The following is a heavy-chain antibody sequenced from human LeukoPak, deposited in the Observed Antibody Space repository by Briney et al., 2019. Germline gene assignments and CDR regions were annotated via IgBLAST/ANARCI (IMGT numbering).Heavy chain of an antibody. V-gene: IGHV3-74*01. Sequence: PGGSLRLSCAASGFTFTTYWVHWFRQAPGKGLMWVSRITPDGTTTNHADFVKGRFTISRDNAKNTVSLRMNSMSAEDTAFYYCVTLTSVVSEHAFDMWDQGTMVALSP. CDR3: VTLTSVVSEHAFDM. D-gene: IGHD4-23*01. CDR2: ITPDGTTT. J-gene: IGHJ3*02. CDR1: GFTFTTYW.